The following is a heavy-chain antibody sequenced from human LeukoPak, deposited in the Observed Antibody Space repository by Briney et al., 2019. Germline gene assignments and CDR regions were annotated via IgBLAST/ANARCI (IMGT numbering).Heavy chain of an antibody. CDR2: ISSNGGST. V-gene: IGHV3-64*01. Sequence: PGGSLRLSCAASGFTFSSYAMHWVCQAPGKGLEYVSAISSNGGSTYYANSVKGRFTTSRDNSKNTLYLQMGSLRAEDMAVYYCARVPPPLGTMDVWGKGTTVTVSS. J-gene: IGHJ6*03. CDR3: ARVPPPLGTMDV. CDR1: GFTFSSYA. D-gene: IGHD1-1*01.